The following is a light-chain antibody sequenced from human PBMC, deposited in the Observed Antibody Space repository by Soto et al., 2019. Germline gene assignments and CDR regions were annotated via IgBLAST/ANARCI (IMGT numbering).Light chain of an antibody. J-gene: IGKJ5*01. CDR3: QQRNVWPPVT. CDR1: PSVANF. V-gene: IGKV3-11*01. Sequence: EIVLTQSPATLSLSPGERATLSCRASPSVANFVAWYQQKPGQAPGLLIYGAFNRATGIPARFSGSGSGTDFTLTISSLEPEDSAVYYCQQRNVWPPVTFGQGTRLEIK. CDR2: GAF.